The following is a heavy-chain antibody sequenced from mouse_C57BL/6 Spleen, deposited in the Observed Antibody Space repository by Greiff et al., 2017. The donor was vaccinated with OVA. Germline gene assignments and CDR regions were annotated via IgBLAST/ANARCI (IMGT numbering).Heavy chain of an antibody. CDR2: ISSGSSTI. J-gene: IGHJ4*01. D-gene: IGHD2-4*01. CDR1: GFTFSDYG. CDR3: ERDGDYDDGYAMDY. V-gene: IGHV5-17*01. Sequence: EVQLVESGGGLVKPGGSLKLSCAASGFTFSDYGMHWVRQAPEKGLEWVAYISSGSSTIYYANTVKGRFTISRDNAKNTLFLQMTSLRSEDTAMYYCERDGDYDDGYAMDYWGQGTSVTVSS.